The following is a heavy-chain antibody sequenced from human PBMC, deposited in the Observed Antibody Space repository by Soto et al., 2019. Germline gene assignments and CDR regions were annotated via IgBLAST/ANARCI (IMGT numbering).Heavy chain of an antibody. J-gene: IGHJ4*02. CDR2: INAGNGNT. D-gene: IGHD1-26*01. CDR3: ARDAAPSRGSYYHLVFEY. CDR1: GDTFTSYA. Sequence: VASVKVSCKASGDTFTSYAMHWVRQAPGQRLEWMGWINAGNGNTKYSQKFQGRVTITRDTSASTAYMELSSLRSEDTAVYYCARDAAPSRGSYYHLVFEYWGQGTLVTVSS. V-gene: IGHV1-3*01.